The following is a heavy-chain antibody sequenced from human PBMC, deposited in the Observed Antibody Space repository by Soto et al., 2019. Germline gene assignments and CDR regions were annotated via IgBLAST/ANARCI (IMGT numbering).Heavy chain of an antibody. J-gene: IGHJ6*02. CDR3: ARDNDRLQLGGNYYYILDV. Sequence: QVQLVQSGAEMKEPGSSVKVSCKTSGGTFSSSAISWLRQAPGQGLEWMGGIIPLFRTPDYAQKFQARVTIAACESTSTAYMALRSLRSEDTAVYYCARDNDRLQLGGNYYYILDVWGQGTTITVSS. CDR1: GGTFSSSA. CDR2: IIPLFRTP. V-gene: IGHV1-69*12. D-gene: IGHD4-4*01.